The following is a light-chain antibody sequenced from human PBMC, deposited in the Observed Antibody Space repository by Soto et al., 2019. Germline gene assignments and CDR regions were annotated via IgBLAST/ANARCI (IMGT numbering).Light chain of an antibody. CDR2: DDI. J-gene: IGLJ1*01. Sequence: SYELPQPPSVSVAPGQTANISCEGNSVGSKSVHWYQQRPGQAPLMVISDDINRPSGIPERFSGSTSGNTATLTISRVEAGDEADYFCQVWNTNSDHLFVFGSGTKVTVL. V-gene: IGLV3-21*02. CDR1: SVGSKS. CDR3: QVWNTNSDHLFV.